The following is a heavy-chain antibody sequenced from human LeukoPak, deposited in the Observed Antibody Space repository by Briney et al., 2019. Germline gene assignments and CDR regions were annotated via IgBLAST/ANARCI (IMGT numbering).Heavy chain of an antibody. CDR3: ARLTSSNSGSSFDY. Sequence: PSETLSLTCTVSGGSISSYYWSWIRQPPGKGLEWIGYIYYSGSTNYNPSLKSRVTISVDTSKNQFSLKLSSVTAADTAVYYCARLTSSNSGSSFDYWGQGTLVTVSS. V-gene: IGHV4-59*08. J-gene: IGHJ4*02. D-gene: IGHD1-1*01. CDR2: IYYSGST. CDR1: GGSISSYY.